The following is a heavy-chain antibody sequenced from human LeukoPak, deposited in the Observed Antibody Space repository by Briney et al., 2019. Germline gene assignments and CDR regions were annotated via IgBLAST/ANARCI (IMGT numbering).Heavy chain of an antibody. Sequence: GGSLRLSCAASGFTFSSYSMNWVRQAPGKGLEWVSYISSSSSTIYYADSVKGRFTISRDNAKNSLYLQMNSLRAEDTDVYYCARVGTHTTTAMGKYYYYYYMDVWGKGTTVTVSS. D-gene: IGHD5-18*01. CDR1: GFTFSSYS. J-gene: IGHJ6*03. CDR3: ARVGTHTTTAMGKYYYYYYMDV. CDR2: ISSSSSTI. V-gene: IGHV3-48*01.